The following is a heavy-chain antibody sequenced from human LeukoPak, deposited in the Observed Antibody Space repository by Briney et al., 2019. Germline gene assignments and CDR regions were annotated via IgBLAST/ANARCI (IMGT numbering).Heavy chain of an antibody. D-gene: IGHD5-18*01. V-gene: IGHV4-39*07. CDR2: IYYSGST. J-gene: IGHJ6*03. CDR3: ARARAANYYYYMDV. CDR1: GGSISSSSYY. Sequence: SSETLSLTCTVSGGSISSSSYYWGWIRQPPGKGLEWIGSIYYSGSTNYNPSLKSRVTISVDTSKNQFSLKLSSVTAADTAVYYCARARAANYYYYMDVWGKGTTVTVSS.